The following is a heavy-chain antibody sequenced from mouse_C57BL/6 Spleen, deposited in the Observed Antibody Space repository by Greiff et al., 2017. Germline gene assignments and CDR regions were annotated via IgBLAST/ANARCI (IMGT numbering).Heavy chain of an antibody. Sequence: QVTLKVSGPGILQPSQTLSLTCSFSGFSLSTANMGIGWIRQPSGKGLEWRAHIWWNDDKYYNPSLKSRLTLAKDTSNNTVFLKITSVDTADTATYYCAQIRFTAAMDYWGQGTSVTVSS. CDR2: IWWNDDK. J-gene: IGHJ4*01. V-gene: IGHV8-5*01. CDR3: AQIRFTAAMDY. CDR1: GFSLSTANMG.